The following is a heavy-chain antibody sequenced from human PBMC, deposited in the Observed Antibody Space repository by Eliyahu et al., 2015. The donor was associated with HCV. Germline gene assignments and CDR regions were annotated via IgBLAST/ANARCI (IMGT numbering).Heavy chain of an antibody. CDR1: GGTFSSYG. CDR3: ARAGHPGVLAAMEGWFDP. CDR2: IIPMFGIA. J-gene: IGHJ5*02. V-gene: IGHV1-69*04. D-gene: IGHD2-2*01. Sequence: QVQLVQSGAEVKKPGSSVKVSCKASGGTFSSYGISWVRQAPGQGLEWMGRIIPMFGIANYAQKFQGRVAVTADKSTSTAYMELSSLRSEDTAVYYCARAGHPGVLAAMEGWFDPWGQGTLVTVSS.